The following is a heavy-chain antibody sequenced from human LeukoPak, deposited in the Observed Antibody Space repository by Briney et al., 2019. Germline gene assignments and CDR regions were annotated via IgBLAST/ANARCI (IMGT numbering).Heavy chain of an antibody. CDR2: ISSSGSTI. J-gene: IGHJ6*03. CDR3: ARDQGCTAMVRRNPWCYYMDV. D-gene: IGHD5-18*01. Sequence: PGGSLRLSCAASGFTFSDYYMSWIRQAPGKGLEWVSYISSSGSTIYYADSVKGRFTISRDNAKNSLYLQMNSLRAEDTAVYYCARDQGCTAMVRRNPWCYYMDVWGKGTTVTVSS. CDR1: GFTFSDYY. V-gene: IGHV3-11*04.